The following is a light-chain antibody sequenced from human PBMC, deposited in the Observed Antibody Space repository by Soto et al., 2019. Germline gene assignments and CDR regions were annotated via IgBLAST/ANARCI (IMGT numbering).Light chain of an antibody. V-gene: IGKV3-20*01. CDR3: QQYGSSPPYT. J-gene: IGKJ2*01. Sequence: EVVLTQSPGTLSLSPGERATLSCRASQSVTNKYLAWYQQKPGQAPRLLIFGSSDRDTGIPDRFSGSGSGTDFTLTISRLEPEDFAVYYCQQYGSSPPYTFGQGTKLEI. CDR1: QSVTNKY. CDR2: GSS.